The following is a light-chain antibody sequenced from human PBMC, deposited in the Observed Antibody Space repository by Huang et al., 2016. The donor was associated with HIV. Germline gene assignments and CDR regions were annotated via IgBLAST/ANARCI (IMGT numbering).Light chain of an antibody. CDR2: LGS. CDR1: QSLLHGTGYNY. J-gene: IGKJ2*03. Sequence: DIVMTQSPLSLPVTPGEPASIFCRSSQSLLHGTGYNYMDWYVQKPGQPPQLLIYLGSNRASGVPGRFSASGSGTDFTLKISRVEAEDVGVYYCMQALQTPSFGQGTRLEIK. CDR3: MQALQTPS. V-gene: IGKV2-28*01.